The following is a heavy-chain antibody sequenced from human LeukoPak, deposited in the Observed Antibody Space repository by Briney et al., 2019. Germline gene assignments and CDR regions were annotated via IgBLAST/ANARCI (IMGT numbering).Heavy chain of an antibody. V-gene: IGHV3-20*04. CDR2: INWNGGST. CDR1: GFTFGDFA. J-gene: IGHJ3*02. D-gene: IGHD1-7*01. CDR3: ARVGELGDAFDI. Sequence: GGSLRLSCTGSGFTFGDFAMSWVRQAPGKGLEWVSGINWNGGSTGYADSVKGRFTISRDNAKNSLYLQMNSLRAEDTPLYYCARVGELGDAFDIWGQGTMVTVSS.